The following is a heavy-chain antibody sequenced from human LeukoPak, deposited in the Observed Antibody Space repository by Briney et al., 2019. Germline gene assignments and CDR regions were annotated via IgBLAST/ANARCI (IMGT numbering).Heavy chain of an antibody. CDR3: ARGNRDSSGFYYYGMDV. Sequence: GGSLRLSCAASGFTFSSYSMNWVRQAPGKGLEWVSGISWDSKNIGYAASVKGRFTISRDNAKNSLYLQLHSLRPEDTAFYYCARGNRDSSGFYYYGMDVWGQGTTVTVSS. J-gene: IGHJ6*02. D-gene: IGHD6-19*01. CDR1: GFTFSSYS. CDR2: ISWDSKNI. V-gene: IGHV3-20*04.